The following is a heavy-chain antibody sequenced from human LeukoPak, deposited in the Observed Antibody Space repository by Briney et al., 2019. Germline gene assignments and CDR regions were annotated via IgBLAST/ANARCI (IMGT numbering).Heavy chain of an antibody. CDR2: IYYSGST. J-gene: IGHJ5*02. Sequence: SETLSLTCTVSGGSISSSSYYWGWIRQPPGKGLEWIGSIYYSGSTYYNPSLKSRVTISVDTSKNQFSLKLSSVTAADTAVYYCAQEHSSGWYDGFDPWGQGTLVTVSS. CDR1: GGSISSSSYY. D-gene: IGHD6-19*01. V-gene: IGHV4-39*01. CDR3: AQEHSSGWYDGFDP.